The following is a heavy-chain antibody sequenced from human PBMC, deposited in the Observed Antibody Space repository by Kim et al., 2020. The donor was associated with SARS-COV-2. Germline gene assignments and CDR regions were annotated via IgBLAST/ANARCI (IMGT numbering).Heavy chain of an antibody. V-gene: IGHV3-15*01. D-gene: IGHD1-1*01. Sequence: GGSLRLSCAVSGVRFTDLWMSWVRQAPGKGLEWVGRIRHRSDGWTADYAAPVRGRFTISKDASRNALYLQMNSLKTEDTAMYYCTTGTTGAEDGWGRGALVTVS. CDR2: IRHRSDGWTA. CDR3: TTGTTGAEDG. J-gene: IGHJ4*02. CDR1: GVRFTDLW.